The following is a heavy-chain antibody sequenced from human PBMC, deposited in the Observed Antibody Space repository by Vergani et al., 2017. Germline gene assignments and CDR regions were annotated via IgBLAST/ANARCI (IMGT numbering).Heavy chain of an antibody. V-gene: IGHV3-21*06. D-gene: IGHD3-10*01. J-gene: IGHJ6*02. CDR3: ARDQGSGTNRHHYGLDV. CDR2: ISSSGNYV. CDR1: GFTFGSYS. Sequence: EVQLLQSEGAVVQPGGSLRLSCVASGFTFGSYSVNWVRQAPGRGLEWVSSISSSGNYVYYAASVKGRFSISRDNAKNLLSLQMNSLRADDTAVYYCARDQGSGTNRHHYGLDVWGQGTTVTVSS.